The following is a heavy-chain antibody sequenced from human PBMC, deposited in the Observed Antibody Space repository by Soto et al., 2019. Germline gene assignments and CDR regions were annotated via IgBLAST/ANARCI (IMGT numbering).Heavy chain of an antibody. CDR3: AREVPSRYFDL. Sequence: QVRLQQWGAGLLKPSETLSLTCAVYGASFSDSYWNWIRQPPGKGLEWIGEINHSGSTIYNTSLERRMTILLDTSRKQFTLNMRSATAADTAVYYCAREVPSRYFDLWGRGTTVTVSS. V-gene: IGHV4-34*01. J-gene: IGHJ2*01. CDR1: GASFSDSY. D-gene: IGHD1-1*01. CDR2: INHSGST.